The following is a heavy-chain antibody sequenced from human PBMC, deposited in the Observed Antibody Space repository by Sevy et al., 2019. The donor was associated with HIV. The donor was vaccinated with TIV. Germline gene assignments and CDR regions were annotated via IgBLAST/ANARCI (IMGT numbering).Heavy chain of an antibody. CDR1: GGTFSSYA. D-gene: IGHD3-22*01. V-gene: IGHV1-69*13. J-gene: IGHJ3*02. Sequence: ASVKVSCKASGGTFSSYAISWVRQAPGQGLEWMGRIIPIFGTANYAQKFQGRVTITADESTSTAYMELSSLRSEDTAVHYCARDRLDYYDSSGGDDAFDIWGQGTMVTVSS. CDR2: IIPIFGTA. CDR3: ARDRLDYYDSSGGDDAFDI.